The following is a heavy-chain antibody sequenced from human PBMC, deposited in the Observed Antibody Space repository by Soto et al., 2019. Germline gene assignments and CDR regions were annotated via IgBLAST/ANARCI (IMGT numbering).Heavy chain of an antibody. Sequence: ALSLTCTVSCCSINSGGYYFSWIRRHPGKGLEWIGYIYYSGSTYYNPSLKSRVTISIDTSKNQFSLKLSSVTAADTAVYYCARGQMISGTITVFDYWGQRTLVTVSS. CDR1: CCSINSGGYY. J-gene: IGHJ4*02. CDR3: ARGQMISGTITVFDY. CDR2: IYYSGST. V-gene: IGHV4-31*03. D-gene: IGHD3-3*01.